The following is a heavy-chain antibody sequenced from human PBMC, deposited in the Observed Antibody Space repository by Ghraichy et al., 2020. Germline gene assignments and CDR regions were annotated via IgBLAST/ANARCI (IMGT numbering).Heavy chain of an antibody. J-gene: IGHJ4*02. CDR2: IWYDGSNK. Sequence: GGSLRLSCAASGFTFSSYGMHWVRQAPGKGLEWVAVIWYDGSNKYYADSVKGRFTISRDNSKNTLYLQMNSLRAEDTAVYYCARGGCSGGSCYSFDYWGQGTLVTVSS. D-gene: IGHD2-15*01. CDR3: ARGGCSGGSCYSFDY. CDR1: GFTFSSYG. V-gene: IGHV3-33*01.